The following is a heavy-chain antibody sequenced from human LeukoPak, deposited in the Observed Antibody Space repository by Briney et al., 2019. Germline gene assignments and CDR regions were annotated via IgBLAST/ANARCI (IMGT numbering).Heavy chain of an antibody. J-gene: IGHJ3*01. CDR2: IKLDVSET. CDR3: ARKGNAFDF. CDR1: GFTFSSFW. V-gene: IGHV3-7*01. Sequence: GGSLRLLCVVSGFTFSSFWMTWVRQAPGKGLEWVANIKLDVSETYYVESVRGRFTISRDNTKNSLYLQMDSLRVEDTAVYYCARKGNAFDFWGQGTMVTVSS. D-gene: IGHD3-10*01.